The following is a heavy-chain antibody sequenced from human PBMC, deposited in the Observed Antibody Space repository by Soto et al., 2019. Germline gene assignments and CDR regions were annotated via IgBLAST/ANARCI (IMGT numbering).Heavy chain of an antibody. CDR2: IWYDGNDK. CDR1: GFTFSSYG. D-gene: IGHD6-6*01. J-gene: IGHJ4*02. CDR3: ARDRHSSSSGYFEY. V-gene: IGHV3-33*01. Sequence: GGSLRLSCAASGFTFSSYGVHWVRQAPGKGLEWVAVIWYDGNDKYYADFVKGRFTISRDNAKNTASLQMNSLRAEDTAVYYCARDRHSSSSGYFEYWGQGTLVTVSS.